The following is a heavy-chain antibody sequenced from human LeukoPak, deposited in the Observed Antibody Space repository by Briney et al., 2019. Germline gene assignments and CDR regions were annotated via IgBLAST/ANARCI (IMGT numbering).Heavy chain of an antibody. J-gene: IGHJ3*02. V-gene: IGHV4-39*07. Sequence: PSETLSLTCTVSGGSISTSNYYWGWIRQPPGKGLEWIGNIFYSGSTYYSPSLKSRVTISLDTSRNQFSLKLSSVTAADTAVYYCARPLKYSGSYLAKSRGDAFDIWGQGTMVTVSS. CDR2: IFYSGST. D-gene: IGHD1-26*01. CDR1: GGSISTSNYY. CDR3: ARPLKYSGSYLAKSRGDAFDI.